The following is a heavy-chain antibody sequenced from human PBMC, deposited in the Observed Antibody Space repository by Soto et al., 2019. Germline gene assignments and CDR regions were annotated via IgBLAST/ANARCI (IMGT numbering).Heavy chain of an antibody. V-gene: IGHV4-59*01. CDR3: ASRNKGYYYGMDV. J-gene: IGHJ6*02. CDR1: GGPISSYY. Sequence: SETLSLTCTVSGGPISSYYWSWIRQPPGKGLEWIGYIDYSGSTNYNPSLKSRVTISVDRSKNQFSLKLSSVTAADTAVYYCASRNKGYYYGMDVWGPGTMVTVSS. CDR2: IDYSGST.